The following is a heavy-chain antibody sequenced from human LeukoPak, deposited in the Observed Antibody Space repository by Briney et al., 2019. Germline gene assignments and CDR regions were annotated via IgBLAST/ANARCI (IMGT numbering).Heavy chain of an antibody. Sequence: GGSLRLSCAASGFTFSSYAMSWVRQAPGKGLEWVSTFSGSGGNTYYADSVKGRFTISRDNSKNTLYLQMNSLRAEDTAVYYCAKEKEQPRIAVAGAFDYWGQGTLVTVSS. CDR3: AKEKEQPRIAVAGAFDY. J-gene: IGHJ4*02. CDR2: FSGSGGNT. D-gene: IGHD6-19*01. CDR1: GFTFSSYA. V-gene: IGHV3-23*01.